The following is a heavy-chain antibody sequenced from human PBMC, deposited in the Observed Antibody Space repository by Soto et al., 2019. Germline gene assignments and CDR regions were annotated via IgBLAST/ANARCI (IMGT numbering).Heavy chain of an antibody. CDR1: GGTFSSYA. Sequence: QVQLVQSGAEVQKPGSSVKVSCKASGGTFSSYAISWVRQAPGQGLEWMGGIIPIFGTANYAQKFQGRVTITADKATSTAYMEQSSLRAEDTAVYYWATPPEGLRSFYYYYGMDVWGQGTTVTVSS. CDR2: IIPIFGTA. D-gene: IGHD5-12*01. V-gene: IGHV1-69*06. CDR3: ATPPEGLRSFYYYYGMDV. J-gene: IGHJ6*02.